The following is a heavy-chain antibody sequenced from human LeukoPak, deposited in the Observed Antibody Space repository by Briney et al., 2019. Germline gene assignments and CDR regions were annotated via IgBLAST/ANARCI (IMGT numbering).Heavy chain of an antibody. CDR2: ISGSGSAT. J-gene: IGHJ4*02. CDR1: GFTFRSYA. V-gene: IGHV3-23*01. D-gene: IGHD3-10*01. Sequence: GGSLRLSCAASGFTFRSYAMNWVRQAPGKGLEWVSAISGSGSATYYADSVKGRFTISRDNSKNTLYLQMNTLRDEDTAVYYCARSSGSYYNHDYWGQGTLVTVSS. CDR3: ARSSGSYYNHDY.